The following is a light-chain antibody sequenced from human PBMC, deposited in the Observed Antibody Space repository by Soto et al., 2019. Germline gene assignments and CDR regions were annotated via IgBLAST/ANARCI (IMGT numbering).Light chain of an antibody. Sequence: QTVVTQEPSLTVSPGGTVTLTCGSSTGAVTTSHFPYWFQQKPGQVPKTLIYDTSNRQYWTPARFSGSLLGDKAALTLSSAQPEDEAEYYCLLSYGGPRVFGGGTKLTVL. V-gene: IGLV7-46*01. J-gene: IGLJ3*02. CDR2: DTS. CDR1: TGAVTTSHF. CDR3: LLSYGGPRV.